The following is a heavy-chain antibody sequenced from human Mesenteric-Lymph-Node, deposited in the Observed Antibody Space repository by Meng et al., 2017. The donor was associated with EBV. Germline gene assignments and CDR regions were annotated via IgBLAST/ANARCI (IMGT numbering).Heavy chain of an antibody. Sequence: QVQLQESGPGLVKPSETLSITCTVPGVSVRRDSFYWSWIRQPPGKGLEWIGFIYDSGITHYSPSLKSRVTISVDTSKNQFSLELRSMTPADTAVYYCARDRGWELLDYWGQGTLVTVSS. CDR2: IYDSGIT. V-gene: IGHV4-61*01. CDR3: ARDRGWELLDY. J-gene: IGHJ4*02. CDR1: GVSVRRDSFY. D-gene: IGHD1-26*01.